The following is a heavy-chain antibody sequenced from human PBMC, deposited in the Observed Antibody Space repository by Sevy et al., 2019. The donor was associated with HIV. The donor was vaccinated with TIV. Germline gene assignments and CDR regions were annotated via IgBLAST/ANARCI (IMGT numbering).Heavy chain of an antibody. CDR2: ISGSGGIT. D-gene: IGHD3-3*01. CDR1: GFMFSSYA. J-gene: IGHJ3*02. Sequence: GGSLRLSCAASGFMFSSYAMSWVRQAPGKGLEWVSAISGSGGITYYADSLKGRFTISRDNSKNTLYLQMKSLRAEDTAVYYCAKVGWSGYHDIWGQGTMVTVSS. V-gene: IGHV3-23*01. CDR3: AKVGWSGYHDI.